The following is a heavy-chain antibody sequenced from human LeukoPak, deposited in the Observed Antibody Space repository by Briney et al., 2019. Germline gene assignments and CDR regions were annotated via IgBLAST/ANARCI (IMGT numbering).Heavy chain of an antibody. V-gene: IGHV4-39*07. D-gene: IGHD2-2*01. CDR3: AREDIVVVPAAPGPYYYMDV. CDR1: GGSISSSTYY. J-gene: IGHJ6*03. Sequence: SETLSLTCSVSGGSISSSTYYWGWIRQPPGKGLEWIGSIYYSGSTYYNPSLKSRVTISVDTSKNQFSLKLSSVTAADTAVYYCAREDIVVVPAAPGPYYYMDVWGKGTTVTVSS. CDR2: IYYSGST.